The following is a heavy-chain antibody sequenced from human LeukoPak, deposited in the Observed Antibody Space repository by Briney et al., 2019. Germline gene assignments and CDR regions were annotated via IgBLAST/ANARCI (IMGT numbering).Heavy chain of an antibody. V-gene: IGHV4-59*01. D-gene: IGHD3-10*01. J-gene: IGHJ4*02. CDR1: GGSISSYY. CDR3: ARVVKGRYGSGSYYNK. Sequence: SETLSLTCTVSGGSISSYYWSWIRQPPGKGLEWIGYIYYSGSTNYNPSLKSRVTISVDTSKNQFSLKLSSVIAADTAVYYCARVVKGRYGSGSYYNKWGQGTLVTVSS. CDR2: IYYSGST.